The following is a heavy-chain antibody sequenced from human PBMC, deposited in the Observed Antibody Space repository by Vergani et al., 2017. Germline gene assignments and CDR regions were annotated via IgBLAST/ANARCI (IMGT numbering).Heavy chain of an antibody. CDR3: AGCKQVAAAGTYYYYYYMDV. D-gene: IGHD6-13*01. V-gene: IGHV3-21*01. Sequence: EVQLVASGGGLVKPGGSLRLSCAASGFTFSRYSMNWVRQAPGKGLEWVSSISSSSSYLYYADSVKGRFTISRDNAKNSLYLQMNSLRAEDTAVYYCAGCKQVAAAGTYYYYYYMDVWGKGTTVTVA. CDR1: GFTFSRYS. J-gene: IGHJ6*03. CDR2: ISSSSSYL.